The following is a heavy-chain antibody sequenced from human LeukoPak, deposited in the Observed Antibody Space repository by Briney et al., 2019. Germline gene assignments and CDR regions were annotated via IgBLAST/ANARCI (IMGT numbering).Heavy chain of an antibody. V-gene: IGHV4-59*01. CDR3: ARPNYDILTGYSHWFDP. J-gene: IGHJ5*02. CDR1: GGSISSYY. CDR2: IYYSGST. Sequence: PSETLSLTCTVSGGSISSYYWSWIRQPPGKGLEWIGYIYYSGSTNYNPSLKSRVTISVDTSKNQFSLKLSSVAAADTAVYYCARPNYDILTGYSHWFDPWGQGTLVTVSS. D-gene: IGHD3-9*01.